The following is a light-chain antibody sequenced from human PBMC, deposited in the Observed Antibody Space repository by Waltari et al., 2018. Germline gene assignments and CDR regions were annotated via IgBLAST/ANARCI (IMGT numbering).Light chain of an antibody. J-gene: IGLJ3*02. Sequence: SALTQPASVSGSLGQSITISCSGNTSDVGSGNLVSWYQQFPGTVPKLIIYEVTKRPSGVSSRFSGSKSGNMASLTISGLQPEDEADYYCCSYRIGSTPGVFGGGTKVTVL. CDR1: TSDVGSGNL. V-gene: IGLV2-23*02. CDR2: EVT. CDR3: CSYRIGSTPGV.